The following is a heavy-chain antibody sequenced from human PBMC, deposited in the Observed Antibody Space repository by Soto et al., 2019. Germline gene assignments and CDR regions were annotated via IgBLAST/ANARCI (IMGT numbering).Heavy chain of an antibody. CDR2: INSDNGNT. J-gene: IGHJ6*02. CDR3: ARAGLWFGHAYYYYGMDV. D-gene: IGHD3-10*01. CDR1: GYTFSNSG. Sequence: GASVKVSCKASGYTFSNSGISWVRQAPGQGLEWLGWINSDNGNTNYAQHLQGRVTLTTDTSTSTAYMDLRSLRSDDTAVYYCARAGLWFGHAYYYYGMDVWGQGTTVTVSS. V-gene: IGHV1-18*01.